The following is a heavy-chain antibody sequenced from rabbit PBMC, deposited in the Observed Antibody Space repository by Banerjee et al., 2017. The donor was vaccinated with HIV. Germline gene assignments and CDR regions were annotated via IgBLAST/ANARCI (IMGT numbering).Heavy chain of an antibody. V-gene: IGHV1S45*01. J-gene: IGHJ4*01. Sequence: QQQLVESGGGLVKPEGSLTLTCKASGFDLSSYYYMCWVRQAPGKGLEWIACIYGGSSGSTYYASWAKGRFTISKTSSTTVTLQMTSLTAADTATYFCARDQINYVYADYTYATSYYFNLWGPGTLVTVS. CDR3: ARDQINYVYADYTYATSYYFNL. CDR2: IYGGSSGST. D-gene: IGHD6-1*01. CDR1: GFDLSSYYY.